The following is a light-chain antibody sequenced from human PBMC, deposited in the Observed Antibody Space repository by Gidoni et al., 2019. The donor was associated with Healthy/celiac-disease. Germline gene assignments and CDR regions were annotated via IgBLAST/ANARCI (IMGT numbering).Light chain of an antibody. CDR3: QQYESLPFT. V-gene: IGKV1-33*01. CDR1: QDISSY. J-gene: IGKJ4*01. CDR2: DTS. Sequence: DIQMTQSPSSLSASVGDRVTITCQASQDISSYLNWYQQRPGRAPKLLIYDTSNLETGVPSRFSGSGSGTDFTFVISILQPEDIATYYCQQYESLPFTFGGGTKVEIK.